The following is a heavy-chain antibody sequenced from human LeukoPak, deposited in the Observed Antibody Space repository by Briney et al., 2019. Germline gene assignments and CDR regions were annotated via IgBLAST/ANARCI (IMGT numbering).Heavy chain of an antibody. CDR2: ISSSSSYI. CDR1: GFTFSSYS. V-gene: IGHV3-21*01. J-gene: IGHJ4*02. Sequence: PGRSLRLSCAASGFTFSSYSMNWVRQAPGKGLEWVSSISSSSSYIYYADSVKGRFTISRDNAKNSLYLQMNSLRAEDTAVYYCAFTPGRYCSSTSCYSDYWGQGTLVTVSS. D-gene: IGHD2-2*01. CDR3: AFTPGRYCSSTSCYSDY.